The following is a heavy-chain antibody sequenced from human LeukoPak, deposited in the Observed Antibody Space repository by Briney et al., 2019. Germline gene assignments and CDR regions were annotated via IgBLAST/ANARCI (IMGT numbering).Heavy chain of an antibody. CDR3: AREGRWLQYDY. Sequence: PSETLSLTCAVYGGSFSGYYWSWIRQPPGKGLEWIGEINHSGSTNYNPSLKSRVTISVDTSKNQFSLKLSSVTAADTAVYYCAREGRWLQYDYWGQGTLVTVSS. CDR2: INHSGST. J-gene: IGHJ4*02. CDR1: GGSFSGYY. D-gene: IGHD5-24*01. V-gene: IGHV4-34*01.